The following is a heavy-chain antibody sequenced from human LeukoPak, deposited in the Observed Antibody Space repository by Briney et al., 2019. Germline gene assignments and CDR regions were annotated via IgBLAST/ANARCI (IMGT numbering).Heavy chain of an antibody. CDR2: IKSKTDGGAT. CDR3: TTEAYYYDSGAIKYFDY. Sequence: PGGSLRLSCAASGFTFSNAWMSWVRQAPGKGLEWVVRIKSKTDGGATHYAAPVKGRFTISRDDSKNTLYLQMNSLKTEDTAVYYCTTEAYYYDSGAIKYFDYWGQGTLVTVSS. D-gene: IGHD3-22*01. V-gene: IGHV3-15*01. J-gene: IGHJ4*02. CDR1: GFTFSNAW.